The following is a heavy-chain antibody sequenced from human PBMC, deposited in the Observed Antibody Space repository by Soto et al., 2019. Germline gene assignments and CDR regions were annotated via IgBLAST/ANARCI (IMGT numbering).Heavy chain of an antibody. V-gene: IGHV4-34*01. J-gene: IGHJ4*02. Sequence: SETLSLTCAVYGGSFSGYYWSWIRQPPGKGLEWIGEINHSGSTNYNPSLKSRVTISVDTSKNQFSLYLQVNSLRAEDTAVYYCAREGIAAALDYWGQGTLVTVSS. CDR1: GGSFSGYY. CDR2: INHSGST. D-gene: IGHD6-13*01. CDR3: AREGIAAALDY.